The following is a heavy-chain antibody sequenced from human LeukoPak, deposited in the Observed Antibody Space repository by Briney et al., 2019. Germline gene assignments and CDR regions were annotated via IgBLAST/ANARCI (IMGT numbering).Heavy chain of an antibody. D-gene: IGHD3-10*01. V-gene: IGHV4-59*01. J-gene: IGHJ4*02. CDR3: ARVGGSGSGSYYIYYFDY. CDR1: GGSISSYY. CDR2: IYYSGST. Sequence: PSETLSLTCTVSGGSISSYYWSWIRQPPGKGLEWIGYIYYSGSTNYNPSLKSRVTTSVDTSKNQFSLKLSSVTAADTAVYYCARVGGSGSGSYYIYYFDYWGQGTLVTVSS.